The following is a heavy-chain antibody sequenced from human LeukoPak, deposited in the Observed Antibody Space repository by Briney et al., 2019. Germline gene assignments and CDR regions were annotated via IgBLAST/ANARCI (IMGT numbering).Heavy chain of an antibody. CDR2: IGTAGDT. J-gene: IGHJ4*02. CDR1: GFTFSDYD. V-gene: IGHV3-13*01. CDR3: ARVAKERVGGVYYFDY. D-gene: IGHD1-1*01. Sequence: GGSLRLSCAASGFTFSDYDMHWVRQATGKGLEWVSAIGTAGDTNYTGSVKGRFTISRENAKNSLYLQMNSLRAGDTAVYYCARVAKERVGGVYYFDYWGQGTLVTVSS.